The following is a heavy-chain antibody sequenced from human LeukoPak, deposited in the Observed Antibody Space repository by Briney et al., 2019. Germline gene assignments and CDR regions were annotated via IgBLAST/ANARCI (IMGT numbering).Heavy chain of an antibody. CDR2: INPILGIE. CDR3: ASPYYYDSSGYYSPYYFDY. V-gene: IGHV1-69*04. J-gene: IGHJ4*02. Sequence: SVKVSCKASGGTFSSYAISWVRQAPGQGGEWMGSINPILGIENYAQKFQGRVTITADKSPSTAYMEMSSLRCEDTAAYYCASPYYYDSSGYYSPYYFDYGGREPLVTVSS. CDR1: GGTFSSYA. D-gene: IGHD3-22*01.